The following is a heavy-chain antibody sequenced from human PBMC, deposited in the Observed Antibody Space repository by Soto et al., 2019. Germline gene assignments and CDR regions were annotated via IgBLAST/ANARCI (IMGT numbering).Heavy chain of an antibody. CDR3: ARDLHSSGWYVGDY. J-gene: IGHJ4*02. D-gene: IGHD6-19*01. Sequence: ASVKVSCKASGYTFTSYAMHWVRQAPGQRLEWMGWINAGNGNTKYSQKFQGRVTITRDTSASTAYMELSSLRSEDTAVYYCARDLHSSGWYVGDYWGQGTLVTVSS. V-gene: IGHV1-3*01. CDR2: INAGNGNT. CDR1: GYTFTSYA.